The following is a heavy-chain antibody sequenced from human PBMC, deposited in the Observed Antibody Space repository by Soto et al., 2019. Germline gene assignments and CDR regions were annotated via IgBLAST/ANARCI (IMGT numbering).Heavy chain of an antibody. D-gene: IGHD4-17*01. Sequence: SETLSLTCTVSGGSISSGGYYWSWIRQHPGKGLEWIGYIYYSGSTYYNPSLKSRVTISVDTSKNQFSLKLGSVTAADTAVYYCAREGYGDYEPGYYYYYMDVWGKGTTVTVSS. CDR3: AREGYGDYEPGYYYYYMDV. V-gene: IGHV4-31*03. CDR2: IYYSGST. CDR1: GGSISSGGYY. J-gene: IGHJ6*03.